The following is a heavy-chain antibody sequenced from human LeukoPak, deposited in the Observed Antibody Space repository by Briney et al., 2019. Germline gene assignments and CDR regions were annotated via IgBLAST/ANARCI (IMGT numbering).Heavy chain of an antibody. J-gene: IGHJ6*03. Sequence: SETLSLTCAVYGESFSGYYWSWLRQPPGKGLEWIGEINHSGSTNYNPSLKSRVTVSVDTSKNQFSLKLSSVTAADTAVYYCARGYSGYDSYYYYYYYMDVWGKGTTVTVSS. V-gene: IGHV4-34*01. CDR2: INHSGST. D-gene: IGHD5-12*01. CDR3: ARGYSGYDSYYYYYYYMDV. CDR1: GESFSGYY.